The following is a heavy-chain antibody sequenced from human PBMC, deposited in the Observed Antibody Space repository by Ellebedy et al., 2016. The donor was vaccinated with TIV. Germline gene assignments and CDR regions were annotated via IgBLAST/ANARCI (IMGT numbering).Heavy chain of an antibody. V-gene: IGHV3-7*01. CDR1: GFTFRNYW. Sequence: GGSLRLSXAASGFTFRNYWMGWVRQAPGKGLEWVANINEDGSERYNVDSVKGRFTISRDNTKNSLYLQMNSLRDEDTAVYYCAKHGPYVFDIWGQGTMVTVSS. J-gene: IGHJ3*02. CDR2: INEDGSER. CDR3: AKHGPYVFDI.